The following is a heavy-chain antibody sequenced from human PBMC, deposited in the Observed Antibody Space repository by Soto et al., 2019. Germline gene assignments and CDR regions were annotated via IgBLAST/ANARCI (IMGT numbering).Heavy chain of an antibody. J-gene: IGHJ4*02. CDR1: GGSISSGGYS. Sequence: QLQLQASGSGLVKPSQTLSLTCAVSGGSISSGGYSWSWIRQPPGKGLEWIGYISHSGSTYYNPSLKSRVTISVDRSKNQFSRKLSSVTAADTAVYYCAAGGGLPRYYWGQGTLVTVSS. D-gene: IGHD5-12*01. V-gene: IGHV4-30-2*01. CDR2: ISHSGST. CDR3: AAGGGLPRYY.